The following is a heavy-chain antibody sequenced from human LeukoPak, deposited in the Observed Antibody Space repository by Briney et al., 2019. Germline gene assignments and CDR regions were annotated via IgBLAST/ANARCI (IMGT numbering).Heavy chain of an antibody. V-gene: IGHV3-15*01. J-gene: IGHJ3*02. CDR1: GFTFRDAW. Sequence: GGSLRLSCAASGFTFRDAWMTWVRQAPGKGLEWVGRIRSKTDGGTTDYAVSVQGRFTISRDDSKNTLYLQMSSLKTEDTAVYYCAIATTVTTLDAFDIWGQGTMVTVSS. CDR2: IRSKTDGGTT. D-gene: IGHD4-17*01. CDR3: AIATTVTTLDAFDI.